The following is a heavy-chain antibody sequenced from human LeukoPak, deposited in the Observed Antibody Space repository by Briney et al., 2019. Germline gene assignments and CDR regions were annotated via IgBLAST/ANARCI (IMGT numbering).Heavy chain of an antibody. Sequence: SETLSLTCAVYGGSFSGYYWSWIRKPPGKGLEWIGEINHSGSTNYNPSLKSRVTISVDTSKNQFSLKLSSVTAADTAVYYCARERWLQPLDYWGQGTLSPSPQ. CDR1: GGSFSGYY. V-gene: IGHV4-34*01. CDR3: ARERWLQPLDY. J-gene: IGHJ4*02. D-gene: IGHD5-24*01. CDR2: INHSGST.